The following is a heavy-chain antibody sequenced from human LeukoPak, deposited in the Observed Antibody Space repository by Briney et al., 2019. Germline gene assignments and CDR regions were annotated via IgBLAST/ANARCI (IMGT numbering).Heavy chain of an antibody. V-gene: IGHV3-48*04. Sequence: PGGSLRLSCAASGFTFSSHSMNWVRQAPGKGLEWVSYISSSSSTIYYADSVKGRFTISRDNAKNSLYLQMNSLRAEDTAVYYCARGTLKLGLTMVRGVPLFEYWGQGTLVTVSS. CDR1: GFTFSSHS. J-gene: IGHJ4*02. CDR2: ISSSSSTI. D-gene: IGHD3-10*01. CDR3: ARGTLKLGLTMVRGVPLFEY.